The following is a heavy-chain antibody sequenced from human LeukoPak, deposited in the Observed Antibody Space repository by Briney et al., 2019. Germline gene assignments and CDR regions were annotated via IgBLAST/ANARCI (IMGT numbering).Heavy chain of an antibody. CDR2: ISAYNGNT. CDR3: ARDLRHAWITSAVAGRFDY. J-gene: IGHJ4*02. CDR1: GYTFTSYG. V-gene: IGHV1-18*01. D-gene: IGHD6-19*01. Sequence: ASVKVSCKASGYTFTSYGISWVRQAPGQGPEWMGWISAYNGNTNYAQKLQGRVTMTTDTSTSTAYMELRSLRSDDTAVYYCARDLRHAWITSAVAGRFDYWGQGTLVTVSS.